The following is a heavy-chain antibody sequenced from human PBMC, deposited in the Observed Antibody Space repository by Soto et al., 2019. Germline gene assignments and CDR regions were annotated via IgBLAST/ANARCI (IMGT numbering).Heavy chain of an antibody. J-gene: IGHJ4*02. CDR3: ARATTVVTRSFDY. D-gene: IGHD4-17*01. Sequence: PSETLSLTCTVSGGSISSGGYYWSWIRQHPGKGLEWIGYIYYSGSTYYNPSLKSRVTISVDTSKNQFSLKLSSVTAADTAVYYCARATTVVTRSFDYWGQGTLVTVS. CDR1: GGSISSGGYY. CDR2: IYYSGST. V-gene: IGHV4-31*03.